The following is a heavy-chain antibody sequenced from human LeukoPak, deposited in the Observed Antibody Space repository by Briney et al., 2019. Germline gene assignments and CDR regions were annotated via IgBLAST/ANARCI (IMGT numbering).Heavy chain of an antibody. J-gene: IGHJ4*02. CDR3: ARVLTIFGVAIQYYFDY. D-gene: IGHD3-3*01. V-gene: IGHV4-34*01. Sequence: SETLSLTCAVYGGSSSGYYWSWIRQPPGKGLEWIGEINHSGSTNYNPSLKSRVTISVDTSKNQFSLKLSSVTAADTAVYYCARVLTIFGVAIQYYFDYWGQGTLVTVSS. CDR1: GGSSSGYY. CDR2: INHSGST.